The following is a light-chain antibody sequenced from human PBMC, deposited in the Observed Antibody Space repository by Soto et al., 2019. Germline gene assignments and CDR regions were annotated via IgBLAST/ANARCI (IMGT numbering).Light chain of an antibody. J-gene: IGKJ2*01. CDR3: QQRSNWPSYT. CDR2: DAS. V-gene: IGKV3-11*01. CDR1: QSVSSY. Sequence: ESVLTQSPATLSLSPGEIATLACRASQSVSSYLAWYQQKPGQAPRLLIYDASNRATGIPARFSGSGSGTDFTITISSLEPEDFAVYYCQQRSNWPSYTLGQGTKLAIK.